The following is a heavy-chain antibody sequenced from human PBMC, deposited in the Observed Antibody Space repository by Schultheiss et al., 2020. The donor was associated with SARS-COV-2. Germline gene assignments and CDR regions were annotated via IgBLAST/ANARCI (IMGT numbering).Heavy chain of an antibody. Sequence: SVKVSCKASGYTFTSYYMHWVRQAPGQGLEWMGGIIPIFGTANYAQKFQGRVTITADESTSTAYMELSSLRSEDTAVYYCAGIAAAGTGGYYYYYMDVWGKGTTVTVSS. D-gene: IGHD6-13*01. CDR3: AGIAAAGTGGYYYYYMDV. CDR2: IIPIFGTA. CDR1: GYTFTSYY. J-gene: IGHJ6*03. V-gene: IGHV1-69*13.